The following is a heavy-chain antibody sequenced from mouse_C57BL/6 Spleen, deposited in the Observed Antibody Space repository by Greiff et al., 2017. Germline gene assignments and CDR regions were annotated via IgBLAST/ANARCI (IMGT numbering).Heavy chain of an antibody. V-gene: IGHV1-59*01. CDR3: ARDYGGY. D-gene: IGHD1-1*02. CDR2: IDPSDSYT. Sequence: QVQLQQPGAELVRPGTSVKLSCKASGYTFTSYWLHWVKQRPGQGLEWIGVIDPSDSYTNYNQKFKGKATLTVDTSSSTAYMQLSSLTSEDSAVYYCARDYGGYWGQGTTLTVSS. CDR1: GYTFTSYW. J-gene: IGHJ2*01.